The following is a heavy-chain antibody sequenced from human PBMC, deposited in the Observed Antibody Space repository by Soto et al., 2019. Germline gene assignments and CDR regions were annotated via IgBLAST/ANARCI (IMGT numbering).Heavy chain of an antibody. Sequence: ASVKVSCKASGYTFTGYYMHWVRQAPGQGLEWMGWINPNSGGTNYAQKFQGRVTMTRDTSISTAYMELSRLRSDDTAVYYCARADRRDGYKNPHAFDIWGQGTMVTVSS. CDR2: INPNSGGT. J-gene: IGHJ3*02. CDR3: ARADRRDGYKNPHAFDI. V-gene: IGHV1-2*02. CDR1: GYTFTGYY. D-gene: IGHD5-12*01.